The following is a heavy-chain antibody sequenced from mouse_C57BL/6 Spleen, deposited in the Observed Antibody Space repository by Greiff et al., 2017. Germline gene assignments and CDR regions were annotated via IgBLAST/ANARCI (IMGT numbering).Heavy chain of an antibody. D-gene: IGHD2-13*01. V-gene: IGHV1-62-2*01. CDR3: AKREGDDWPYTFDY. CDR2: FYPGSGSI. Sequence: QVQLQQSGAELVKPGASVKLSCKASGYTFTEYSIHWVKQRSGQGLEWIGWFYPGSGSIKYNEKFKDKATLTADKSSSTVYMELSRMTSEDSAVYFGAKREGDDWPYTFDYWGQGTTLTVSS. J-gene: IGHJ2*01. CDR1: GYTFTEYS.